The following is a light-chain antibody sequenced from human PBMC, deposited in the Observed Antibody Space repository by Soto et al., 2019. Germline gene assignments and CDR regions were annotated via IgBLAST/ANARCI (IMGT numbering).Light chain of an antibody. Sequence: QSVLTQPPSVSGAPGQTVTITCTRSSSNIGAAYDVHWYQHLPGTAPKLLIYGNNNRPSGVPDRFSGSKSGTSASLAITGLQAEDEAEYYCQSYDSSLSGWVFGGGTKLTVL. CDR3: QSYDSSLSGWV. J-gene: IGLJ3*02. CDR1: SSNIGAAYD. CDR2: GNN. V-gene: IGLV1-40*01.